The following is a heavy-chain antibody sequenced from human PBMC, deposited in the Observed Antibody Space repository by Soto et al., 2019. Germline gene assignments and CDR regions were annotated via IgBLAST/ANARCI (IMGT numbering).Heavy chain of an antibody. J-gene: IGHJ4*02. Sequence: ESGGGVVQPGRSLRLSCEASGFTFSSYAIHWVRQAPGKGLEWVAIISYDASNKYYADSVKGRFTISRDNSKNTLYLQMNCLRAEDAAVYYCARGYSSSSAAFDYWGQGTLVTVSS. V-gene: IGHV3-30-3*01. CDR1: GFTFSSYA. CDR3: ARGYSSSSAAFDY. CDR2: ISYDASNK. D-gene: IGHD6-13*01.